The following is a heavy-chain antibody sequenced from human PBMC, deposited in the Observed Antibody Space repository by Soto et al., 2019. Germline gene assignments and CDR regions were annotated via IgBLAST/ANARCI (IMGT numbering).Heavy chain of an antibody. Sequence: QVQLVESGGGVVQPGRSLRLSCAASGFTFSSYGMHWVRQAPGKGLEWVAVIWYDGSNKYYADSVKGRFTISRDNSKNTLYLLMNSLRAEDTAVYYCARQRRDYYDSSGYYLDYWGQGTLVTVSS. CDR3: ARQRRDYYDSSGYYLDY. D-gene: IGHD3-22*01. CDR1: GFTFSSYG. V-gene: IGHV3-33*01. J-gene: IGHJ4*02. CDR2: IWYDGSNK.